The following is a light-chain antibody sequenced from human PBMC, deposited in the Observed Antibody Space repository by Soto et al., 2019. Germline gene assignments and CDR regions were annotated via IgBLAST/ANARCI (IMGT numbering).Light chain of an antibody. CDR3: QSYGSSNFWV. CDR1: SGSIASNY. CDR2: DGN. V-gene: IGLV6-57*01. J-gene: IGLJ3*02. Sequence: NFMLTQPHSVSESPGKTVTISCTRSSGSIASNYVHWYQQRPGSSPTTVIYDGNHRPSGVPDRFSGSIDSSSNSASLTISGLKTEDEADYYCQSYGSSNFWVFGGGTKLTVL.